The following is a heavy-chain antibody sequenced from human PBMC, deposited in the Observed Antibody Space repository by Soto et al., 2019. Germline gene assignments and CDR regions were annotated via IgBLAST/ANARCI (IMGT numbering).Heavy chain of an antibody. J-gene: IGHJ6*02. Sequence: PWGSLRRPCASSGFTFRSYEMNWVRQAPGKGLEWVSYISSSGSTIYYADSVKGRFTISRDNAKNSLYLQMNRLRAEDTAVYYCARDGVKLGHGMDVWGQGTTVTVSS. D-gene: IGHD1-26*01. CDR2: ISSSGSTI. CDR1: GFTFRSYE. CDR3: ARDGVKLGHGMDV. V-gene: IGHV3-48*03.